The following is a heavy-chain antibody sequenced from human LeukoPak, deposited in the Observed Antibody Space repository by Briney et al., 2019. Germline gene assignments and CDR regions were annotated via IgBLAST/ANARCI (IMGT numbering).Heavy chain of an antibody. CDR3: ASRAPPTGSGIAVAANYYYYYMDV. V-gene: IGHV1-2*02. CDR1: GYTFTGYY. D-gene: IGHD6-19*01. J-gene: IGHJ6*03. Sequence: ASVKVSCKASGYTFTGYYMHWVRQALGQGLEWMGWINPNSGGTNYAQKLQGRVTMTRDTSISTAYVELSRLRSDDTAVYYCASRAPPTGSGIAVAANYYYYYMDVWGKGTTVTVSS. CDR2: INPNSGGT.